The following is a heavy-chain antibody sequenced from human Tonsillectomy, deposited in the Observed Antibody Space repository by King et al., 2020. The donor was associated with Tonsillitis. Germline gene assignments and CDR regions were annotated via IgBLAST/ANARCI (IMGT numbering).Heavy chain of an antibody. CDR2: INWSGGRI. CDR1: GFMFDDCA. CDR3: AKGIFGMITPFDY. Sequence: VQLVESGGGLVHPGGSLRLSCAASGFMFDDCAMHWVRQAPGKGLEWVSGINWSGGRIGYTDSVKGRFTISRDNAKNSLYLQMNSLRAEDTALYYCAKGIFGMITPFDYWGQGTLVTVSS. J-gene: IGHJ4*02. D-gene: IGHD3-16*01. V-gene: IGHV3-9*01.